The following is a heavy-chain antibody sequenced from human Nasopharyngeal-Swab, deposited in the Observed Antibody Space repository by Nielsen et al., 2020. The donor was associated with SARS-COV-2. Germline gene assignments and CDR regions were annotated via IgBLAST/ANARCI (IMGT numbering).Heavy chain of an antibody. J-gene: IGHJ5*02. Sequence: SETLSLTCTVSGGSISSGGYYWSWIRQHPGKGLEWIGYIYYSGSTYYNPSLKSRVTISVDTSKNQFSLKLSSVTAADTAVYYCARHYYSGSYYGGWFDPWGQGTLVTVSS. CDR3: ARHYYSGSYYGGWFDP. V-gene: IGHV4-31*03. D-gene: IGHD1-26*01. CDR2: IYYSGST. CDR1: GGSISSGGYY.